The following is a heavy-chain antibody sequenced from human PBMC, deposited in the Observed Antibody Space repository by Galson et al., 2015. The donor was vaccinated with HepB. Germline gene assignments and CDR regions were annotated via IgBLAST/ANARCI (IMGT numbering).Heavy chain of an antibody. V-gene: IGHV3-33*08. Sequence: SLRLSCAASGFSFTSYGMHWVRQAPGKGLEWVAIIWHDESNKYYADSVKGRFTISRDTSKNTLFLQMNSLRADDTAVYYCARDRFGHGGIGGGFDIWGQGTMVTVSS. CDR2: IWHDESNK. J-gene: IGHJ3*02. CDR3: ARDRFGHGGIGGGFDI. D-gene: IGHD4-23*01. CDR1: GFSFTSYG.